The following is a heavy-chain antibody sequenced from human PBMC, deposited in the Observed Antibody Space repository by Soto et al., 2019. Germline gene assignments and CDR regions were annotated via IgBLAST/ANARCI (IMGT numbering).Heavy chain of an antibody. CDR3: ARDLRPLGGTKDWFDP. D-gene: IGHD1-1*01. CDR1: GYTFTSYY. CDR2: INPSGGST. J-gene: IGHJ5*02. V-gene: IGHV1-46*03. Sequence: QVQLVQSGAEVKKPGASVKVSCKASGYTFTSYYMHWVRQAPGQGLEWMGIINPSGGSTSYAQKFQGRVTMTRDTSTSTVYMELSSLRSEDTAGYYCARDLRPLGGTKDWFDPWGQGTLVTVSS.